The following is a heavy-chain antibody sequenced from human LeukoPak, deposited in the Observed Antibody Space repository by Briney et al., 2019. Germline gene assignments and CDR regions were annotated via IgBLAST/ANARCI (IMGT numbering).Heavy chain of an antibody. CDR2: ISNSCWTK. J-gene: IGHJ6*03. D-gene: IGHD6-13*01. Sequence: GSSLRLSCAASGFTFSSFEMNGVRQAPARGLEGLSHISNSCWTKYYADSVKGRFTISRDNAQDSVYLQMSGLTAEDAGLYYCARDATTAVGWVYMDVWGKGNTVTISS. CDR3: ARDATTAVGWVYMDV. V-gene: IGHV3-48*03. CDR1: GFTFSSFE.